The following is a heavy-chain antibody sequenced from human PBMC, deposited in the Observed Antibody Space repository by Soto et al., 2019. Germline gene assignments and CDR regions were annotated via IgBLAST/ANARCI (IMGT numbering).Heavy chain of an antibody. CDR1: GYTFTSYA. CDR2: INAGNGNT. CDR3: ARGSPLSLDY. J-gene: IGHJ4*02. D-gene: IGHD3-16*02. Sequence: QVQLVQSGAEVKKPGASVTVSCKASGYTFTSYAMHWVRQAPGQRLEWMGWINAGNGNTKYSQKFQGRVTVTRDTSASTAYMELSSLRSEDTAVYYCARGSPLSLDYWGQGTLVTVSS. V-gene: IGHV1-3*01.